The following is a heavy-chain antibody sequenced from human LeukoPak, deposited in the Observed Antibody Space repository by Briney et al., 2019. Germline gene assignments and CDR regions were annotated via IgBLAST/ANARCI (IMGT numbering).Heavy chain of an antibody. CDR1: GFTFSSYG. CDR3: AKDVEAAAAYDAFDI. J-gene: IGHJ3*02. CDR2: ISYDGSNK. Sequence: PGGSLRLSCAASGFTFSSYGMHWVRQAPGKGLEWVAVISYDGSNKYYADSVKGRFTISRDNSKNTLYLQMNSLRAEDTAVYYCAKDVEAAAAYDAFDIWGQGTMVTVSS. V-gene: IGHV3-30*18. D-gene: IGHD6-13*01.